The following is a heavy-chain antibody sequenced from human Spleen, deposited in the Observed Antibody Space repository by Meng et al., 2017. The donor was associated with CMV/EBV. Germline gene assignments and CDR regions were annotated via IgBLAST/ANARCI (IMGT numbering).Heavy chain of an antibody. CDR3: AKKGERRYSYGFYFDD. CDR2: ISGSDYTT. Sequence: GESLKISCAASAFTFSSYAMSWVRQAPGKGLEWVSTISGSDYTTYYADSVKGRFTISRDNSKNTLYLQMNSLRAEDTAVYYCAKKGERRYSYGFYFDDWGQGTLVTVSS. V-gene: IGHV3-23*01. D-gene: IGHD5-18*01. CDR1: AFTFSSYA. J-gene: IGHJ4*02.